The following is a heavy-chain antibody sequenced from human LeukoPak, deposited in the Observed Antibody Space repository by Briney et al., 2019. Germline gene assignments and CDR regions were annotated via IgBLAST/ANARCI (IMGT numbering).Heavy chain of an antibody. CDR3: AKTPFYSGYDSRWFDS. CDR2: ISGSGSST. D-gene: IGHD5-12*01. Sequence: GGSLRLSCGLTFSSYAMNWVRQAPGKGLEWVSGISGSGSSTYYADPVKGRFTISRDNSKNTLYLQMNSLRAEDTAIYYCAKTPFYSGYDSRWFDSWSQGALVTVSS. J-gene: IGHJ5*01. V-gene: IGHV3-23*01. CDR1: LTFSSYA.